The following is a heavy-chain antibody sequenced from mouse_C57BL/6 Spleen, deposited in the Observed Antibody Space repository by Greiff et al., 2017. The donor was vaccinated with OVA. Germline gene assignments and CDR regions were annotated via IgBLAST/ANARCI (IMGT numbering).Heavy chain of an antibody. D-gene: IGHD1-1*01. J-gene: IGHJ2*01. CDR2: ISSGGSYT. Sequence: DVMLVESGGDLVKPGGSLKLSCAASGFTFSSYGMSWVRQTPDKRLEWVATISSGGSYTYYPDSVKGRFTISRDNAKNTLYLQMSSLKSEDTAMYYCARHRGSSYIDYWGQGTTLTVSS. CDR3: ARHRGSSYIDY. CDR1: GFTFSSYG. V-gene: IGHV5-6*02.